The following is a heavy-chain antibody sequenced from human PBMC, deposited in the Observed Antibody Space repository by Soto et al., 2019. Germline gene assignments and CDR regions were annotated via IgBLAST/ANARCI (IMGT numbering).Heavy chain of an antibody. V-gene: IGHV1-46*01. D-gene: IGHD2-15*01. CDR3: ARGRYCSGGSCYPKGFQH. CDR1: GYTFTSYY. Sequence: ASVKVSCKASGYTFTSYYMHWVRQAPGQGLEWMGIINPSGGSTSYAQKFQGRVTMTRDTSTSTVYMELSSLRPEDTAVYYCARGRYCSGGSCYPKGFQHWGQGTLVTVSS. CDR2: INPSGGST. J-gene: IGHJ1*01.